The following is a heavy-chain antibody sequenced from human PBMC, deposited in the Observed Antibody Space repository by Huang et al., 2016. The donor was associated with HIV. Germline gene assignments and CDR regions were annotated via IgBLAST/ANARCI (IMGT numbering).Heavy chain of an antibody. CDR3: ATDLGGYSFDY. CDR2: IRFDGGNK. J-gene: IGHJ4*02. V-gene: IGHV3-30*02. D-gene: IGHD2-21*02. CDR1: GFSFSHYG. Sequence: QEQLVESGGGVVQPGGSLRLSCATSGFSFSHYGMHWVRQAPGKGLEWVAFIRFDGGNKHYADSAKGGFTISRDNSKKMLFLEMNSLRGDDTAFYYCATDLGGYSFDYWGQGALVSVSS.